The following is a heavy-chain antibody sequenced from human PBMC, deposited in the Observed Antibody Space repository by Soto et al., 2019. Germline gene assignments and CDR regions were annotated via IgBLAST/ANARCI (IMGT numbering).Heavy chain of an antibody. J-gene: IGHJ2*01. CDR2: IWYDASNT. CDR1: GFTFSGYG. CDR3: ARHIGHCSTSNCSTWYFDL. V-gene: IGHV3-33*01. D-gene: IGHD2-2*01. Sequence: QVQLVESGGGVVQPGRSLRLSCAPSGFTFSGYGMHWVRQAPGKGLEWMALIWYDASNTCYADSVKGRFTISRDNSKNSLFLQMNSLRVEDTAVYYCARHIGHCSTSNCSTWYFDLWGRGPLVTVSS.